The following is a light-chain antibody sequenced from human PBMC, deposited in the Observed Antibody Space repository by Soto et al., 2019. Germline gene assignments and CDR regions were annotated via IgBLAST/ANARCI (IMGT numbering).Light chain of an antibody. CDR1: SSNIGGYNI. Sequence: QSVLTQPASVSGSPGQSITISCSGTSSNIGGYNIVSWYQQHPGKAPKVIIYEGVKPPSGVSDRFSCSTSGVTASLTLSGLQAEDGAEYYCCSYVGATTYVFGSGTKVTVL. CDR2: EGV. V-gene: IGLV2-23*01. CDR3: CSYVGATTYV. J-gene: IGLJ1*01.